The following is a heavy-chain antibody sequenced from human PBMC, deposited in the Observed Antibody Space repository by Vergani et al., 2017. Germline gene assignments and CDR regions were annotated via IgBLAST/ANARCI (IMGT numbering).Heavy chain of an antibody. Sequence: QVQLQESGPGLVKPSETLSLTCTVSGGSISSYYWSWIRQPPGKGLEWIGYIYYSGSTYYNPSLKSRVTISVDTSKNQFSLKLSSVTAADTAVYYCARVPLWFGELGTWFDPWGQGTLVTVSS. V-gene: IGHV4-59*08. CDR1: GGSISSYY. J-gene: IGHJ5*02. CDR3: ARVPLWFGELGTWFDP. CDR2: IYYSGST. D-gene: IGHD3-10*01.